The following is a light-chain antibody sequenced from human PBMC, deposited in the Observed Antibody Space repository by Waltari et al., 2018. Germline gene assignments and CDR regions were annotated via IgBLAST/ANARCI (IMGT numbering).Light chain of an antibody. CDR2: RAS. J-gene: IGKJ1*01. Sequence: EIVLTQSPGTASLSPGARVTLSCRASPTVGSSSLAWYQHKPGQAPRLVIYRASSRATGIPDRFRGSGSGTDFSLTISRLEPEDFAVYYCQQHGTLPATFGQGTKVEIK. V-gene: IGKV3-20*01. CDR3: QQHGTLPAT. CDR1: PTVGSSS.